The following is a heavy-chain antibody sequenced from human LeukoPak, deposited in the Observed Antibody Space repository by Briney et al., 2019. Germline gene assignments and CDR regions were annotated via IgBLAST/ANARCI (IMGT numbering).Heavy chain of an antibody. CDR2: IYASGGT. CDR3: ASSTWGYDILTGYSSYFDY. CDR1: SGSISSGSHD. D-gene: IGHD3-9*01. Sequence: SETLSLTCTVYSGSISSGSHDWHWIRQPAGKGLEWIARIYASGGTNYNTSHKSLVTISVDMSKNQFSLKLSSVTAADAAVYFCASSTWGYDILTGYSSYFDYWGQGTLVTVSS. V-gene: IGHV4-61*02. J-gene: IGHJ4*02.